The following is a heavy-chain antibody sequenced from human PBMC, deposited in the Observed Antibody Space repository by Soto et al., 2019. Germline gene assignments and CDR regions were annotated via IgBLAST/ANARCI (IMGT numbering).Heavy chain of an antibody. CDR3: ARYFSGSGRYFFDY. Sequence: PGGSLRLSCVSSGFTFSSSFMVLVRTAPGKGLEWVANINQDGGGTYYVDSVEGRFTISRDNAKDSLYLQMNSLRGEDTAVYYCARYFSGSGRYFFDYWGQGTRVTVSA. J-gene: IGHJ4*02. CDR2: INQDGGGT. CDR1: GFTFSSSF. V-gene: IGHV3-7*03. D-gene: IGHD6-19*01.